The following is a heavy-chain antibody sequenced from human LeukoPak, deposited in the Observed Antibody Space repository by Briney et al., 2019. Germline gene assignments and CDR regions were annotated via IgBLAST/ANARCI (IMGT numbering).Heavy chain of an antibody. CDR3: ARVKYYSDGSGNDGPRRIRGGNMDV. CDR1: GYTFTSYG. CDR2: ISAYNGNT. V-gene: IGHV1-18*01. Sequence: GASVKVSCKASGYTFTSYGISWVRQAPGQGLEWMGWISAYNGNTNYAQKLQGRVTMTTDTSTSTAYMELRSLRSDDTAVYYCARVKYYSDGSGNDGPRRIRGGNMDVWGKGTTVTVSS. J-gene: IGHJ6*03. D-gene: IGHD3-22*01.